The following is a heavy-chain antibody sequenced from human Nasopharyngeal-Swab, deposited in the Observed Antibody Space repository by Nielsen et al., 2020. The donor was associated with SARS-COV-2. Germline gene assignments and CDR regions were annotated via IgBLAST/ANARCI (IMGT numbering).Heavy chain of an antibody. CDR2: ISSSSTYI. CDR3: ASDPLTFYDSWSGPRPLEEPYGLDV. CDR1: GITFSSYS. V-gene: IGHV3-21*01. D-gene: IGHD3-3*01. J-gene: IGHJ6*02. Sequence: GESLKISCVASGITFSSYSMNWVRQAPGKGLEWVSSISSSSTYIYYADSVKGRFTISRDNAKNLLYLQTNSLRAEDTAVYYCASDPLTFYDSWSGPRPLEEPYGLDVWGQGTTVTVSS.